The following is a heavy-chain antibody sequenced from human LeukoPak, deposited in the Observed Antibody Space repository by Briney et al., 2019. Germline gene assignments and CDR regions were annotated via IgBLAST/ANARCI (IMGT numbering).Heavy chain of an antibody. V-gene: IGHV3-53*04. CDR1: GFTVSSNY. CDR2: IYSGGST. Sequence: GGSLTLSRAASGFTVSSNYMSWVRQAPGRGLEWVSVIYSGGSTKYADSVKGRFTISRHNSKNTLSLKMSTLRAEDTAVYYCARVRSGSYAYWGQGTLVTVSS. D-gene: IGHD1-26*01. CDR3: ARVRSGSYAY. J-gene: IGHJ4*02.